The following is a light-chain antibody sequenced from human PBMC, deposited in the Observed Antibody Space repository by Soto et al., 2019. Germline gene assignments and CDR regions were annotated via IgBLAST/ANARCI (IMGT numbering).Light chain of an antibody. J-gene: IGKJ4*01. V-gene: IGKV3-15*01. CDR1: QSVSNN. CDR2: GAS. Sequence: IVVTQSPATLSVSPGERATLSCRASQSVSNNLAWYQQKPGQAPRLLIYGASTRATDIPARFSGSGSGTEFTPTISSLQSEDFAVYYCQQYNNWPLSFGGGAKVEIK. CDR3: QQYNNWPLS.